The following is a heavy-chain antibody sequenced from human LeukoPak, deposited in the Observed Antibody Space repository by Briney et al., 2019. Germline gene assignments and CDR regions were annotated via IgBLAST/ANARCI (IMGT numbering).Heavy chain of an antibody. V-gene: IGHV3-7*01. CDR1: GFTFSRYW. CDR2: IKEDGSEK. D-gene: IGHD4-17*01. J-gene: IGHJ4*02. Sequence: GGSLRLSCAASGFTFSRYWMSWVRQAPGKGLEWVANIKEDGSEKHYVDSVKGRCIISRDNSKNTLYLQMNSLRAEDTAVYYCARAFSTTAFDYWGQGTLVTVSS. CDR3: ARAFSTTAFDY.